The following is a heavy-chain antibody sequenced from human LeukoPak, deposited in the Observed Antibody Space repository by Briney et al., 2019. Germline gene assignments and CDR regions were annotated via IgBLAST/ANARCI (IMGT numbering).Heavy chain of an antibody. J-gene: IGHJ5*02. CDR2: ISDIGSI. CDR3: ARDIVVVPAAIGYNWFDP. D-gene: IGHD2-2*01. V-gene: IGHV4-59*12. Sequence: SETLSLTCTVSGGSISSYYWSWIRQPPGKGLEWIAYISDIGSINYNPSLKSRVTISLDTSKNQFSLKLSSVTAADTAVYYCARDIVVVPAAIGYNWFDPWGQGTLVTVSS. CDR1: GGSISSYY.